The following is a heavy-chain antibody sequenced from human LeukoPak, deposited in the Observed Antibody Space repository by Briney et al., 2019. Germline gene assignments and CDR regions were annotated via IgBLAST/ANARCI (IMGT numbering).Heavy chain of an antibody. J-gene: IGHJ4*02. D-gene: IGHD3-22*01. CDR2: IYYSGST. V-gene: IGHV4-59*08. CDR3: ATLQSSGYDYPDY. CDR1: GGSISSYY. Sequence: SETLSLTCTVSGGSISSYYWSWIRQPPGKGLEWIGYIYYSGSTDYNPSLKSRVTISIDTSKNQFSLKLSSVTAADTAVYYCATLQSSGYDYPDYWGQGILVTVSS.